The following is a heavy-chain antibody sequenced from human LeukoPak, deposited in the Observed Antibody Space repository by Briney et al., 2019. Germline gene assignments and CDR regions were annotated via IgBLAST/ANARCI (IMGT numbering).Heavy chain of an antibody. CDR2: ISSNGGST. V-gene: IGHV3-64*01. J-gene: IGHJ4*02. Sequence: TEGSLRLSCAASGFTFSSYPMHWVRQAPGKGLESVSAISSNGGSTYYANSVKGRFTISRDNPKNTLYLQMGSLRAEDMAVYFCARETAGTFDYWGQGTLLTVSS. D-gene: IGHD3-10*01. CDR3: ARETAGTFDY. CDR1: GFTFSSYP.